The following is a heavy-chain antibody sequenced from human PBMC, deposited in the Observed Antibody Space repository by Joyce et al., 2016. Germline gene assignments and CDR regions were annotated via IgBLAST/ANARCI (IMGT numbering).Heavy chain of an antibody. CDR2: ISSRSSYI. CDR3: ARGSGIPAAHVDS. CDR1: GFTFSGYS. V-gene: IGHV3-21*01. D-gene: IGHD2-2*01. J-gene: IGHJ4*02. Sequence: EVQLVESGGGLVKPGGSLRLSCAASGFTFSGYSMHWVRQAPGKGLEWVSSISSRSSYIYYADSVKDRFTISRDKAKNSLYLQMNSLRPEDTAVYYCARGSGIPAAHVDSWGQGTLVTVSS.